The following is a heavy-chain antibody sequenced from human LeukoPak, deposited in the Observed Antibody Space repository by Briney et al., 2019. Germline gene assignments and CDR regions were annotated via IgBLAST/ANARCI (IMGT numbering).Heavy chain of an antibody. CDR2: FDPEDGET. Sequence: GASVKVSCKVSGYTLTELSMHWVRQAPGKGLEWMGGFDPEDGETIYAQKFQGRVTMTEDTSTDTAYMELSSLRSEDTAVYYCARDSITMIVVVGWPDYWGQGTLVTVSS. J-gene: IGHJ4*02. CDR3: ARDSITMIVVVGWPDY. V-gene: IGHV1-24*01. D-gene: IGHD3-22*01. CDR1: GYTLTELS.